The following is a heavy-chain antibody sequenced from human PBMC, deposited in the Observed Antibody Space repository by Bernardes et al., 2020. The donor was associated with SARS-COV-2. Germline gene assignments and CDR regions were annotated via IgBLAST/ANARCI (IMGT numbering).Heavy chain of an antibody. D-gene: IGHD6-6*01. Sequence: SETLSLTCAISAYSISSGYYWGWIRQPPWKGLEWIGSISHTGSTYYNPSLKSRVTISVDTSNNHLSLTVSSVTAADTAVYYCAREAGDSSSSLDPWGQGALVTVSS. V-gene: IGHV4-38-2*02. J-gene: IGHJ5*02. CDR2: ISHTGST. CDR1: AYSISSGYY. CDR3: AREAGDSSSSLDP.